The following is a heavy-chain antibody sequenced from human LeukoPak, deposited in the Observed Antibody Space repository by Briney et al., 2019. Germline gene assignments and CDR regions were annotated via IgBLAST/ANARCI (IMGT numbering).Heavy chain of an antibody. CDR2: ISGSGGST. CDR3: ANPSADYYDSSGYYSHFDY. CDR1: EFTGFTFSGSA. Sequence: GGSLRLSCAASEFTGFTFSGSAMSWVRQAPGKGLEWVSAISGSGGSTYYADSVKGRFTISRDNSKNTLYLQMNSLRAEDTAVHYCANPSADYYDSSGYYSHFDYWGQGTLVTVSS. J-gene: IGHJ4*02. V-gene: IGHV3-23*01. D-gene: IGHD3-22*01.